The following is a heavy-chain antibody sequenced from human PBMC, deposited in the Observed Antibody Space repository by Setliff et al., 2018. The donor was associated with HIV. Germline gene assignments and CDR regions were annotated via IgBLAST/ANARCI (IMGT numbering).Heavy chain of an antibody. CDR2: IRNKANSFTI. D-gene: IGHD6-13*01. V-gene: IGHV3-72*01. CDR1: GFTLSDHY. Sequence: GGSLRLSCAASGFTLSDHYMDWVRQAPGKGLEWVGRIRNKANSFTIEYAASVRGRFTISKDESKNFLFLQMNSLKTEDTAVYYCARNQGSSFGQGFDYWGQGTLVTVSS. CDR3: ARNQGSSFGQGFDY. J-gene: IGHJ4*02.